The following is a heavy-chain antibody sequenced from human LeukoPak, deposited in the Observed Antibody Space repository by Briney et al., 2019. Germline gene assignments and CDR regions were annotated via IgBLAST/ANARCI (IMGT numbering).Heavy chain of an antibody. Sequence: GASVKLSCKAFGYTFTGYWMHWVRQAPGQGPEWMGVISPSGGSTIYAQKFKGRVTLTRDMSTSTVYMELSSLRSEDTAVYYCARVIALYYYMDVWGKGTTVTVSS. CDR3: ARVIALYYYMDV. D-gene: IGHD2-15*01. CDR1: GYTFTGYW. V-gene: IGHV1-46*01. CDR2: ISPSGGST. J-gene: IGHJ6*03.